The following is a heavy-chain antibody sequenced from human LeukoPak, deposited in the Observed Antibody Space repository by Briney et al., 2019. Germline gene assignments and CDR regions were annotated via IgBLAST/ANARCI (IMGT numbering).Heavy chain of an antibody. D-gene: IGHD6-13*01. CDR1: GGSVSSGISY. Sequence: SETLSLTCTVSGGSVSSGISYWSWIRQPPGEGLEWIGEINHSGSTNYNPSLRGRVTISVDTSKNQFSLKLNSVTAADTAVYYCARVVGKYSSSWYYWGQGTLVTVSS. V-gene: IGHV4-61*01. CDR3: ARVVGKYSSSWYY. CDR2: INHSGST. J-gene: IGHJ4*02.